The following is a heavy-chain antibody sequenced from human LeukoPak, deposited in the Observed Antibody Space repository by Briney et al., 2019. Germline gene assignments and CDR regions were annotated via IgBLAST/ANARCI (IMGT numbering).Heavy chain of an antibody. V-gene: IGHV1-2*06. J-gene: IGHJ4*02. Sequence: ASVKISCKASGYTFTDYYVHWVRQAPGQGLEWMGRISPNSGGTHYAQKFRGRLTVTRDTSISTAYMELSSLRSDDTAVYYCAKNRAGDYADYWGQGTLVTVSS. CDR1: GYTFTDYY. CDR2: ISPNSGGT. CDR3: AKNRAGDYADY. D-gene: IGHD4-17*01.